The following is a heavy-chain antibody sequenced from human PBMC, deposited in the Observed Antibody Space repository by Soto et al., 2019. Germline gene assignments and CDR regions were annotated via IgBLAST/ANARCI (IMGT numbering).Heavy chain of an antibody. CDR2: INTDGSDT. V-gene: IGHV3-74*01. D-gene: IGHD6-13*01. J-gene: IGHJ4*02. CDR3: VRAAARGDS. Sequence: PGGSLRLSCAASGFYFSGYWMHWVRQVPGKGLVRVSRINTDGSDTLYADSVKGRFTISRDNTKNTLYLQMSSLRAEDTAIYYCVRAAARGDSWGQGTLVTVSS. CDR1: GFYFSGYW.